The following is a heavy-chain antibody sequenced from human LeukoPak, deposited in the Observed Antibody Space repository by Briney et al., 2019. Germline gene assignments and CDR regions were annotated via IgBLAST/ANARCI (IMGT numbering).Heavy chain of an antibody. V-gene: IGHV3-30*02. J-gene: IGHJ1*01. CDR3: AKGSCSSTSCYSWAYFQH. CDR2: IRYDGSNK. Sequence: PGGSLRLSCAASGFTFSSYGMHWVRQAPGKGLEWVAFIRYDGSNKYYADSVEGRFTISRDNSKNTLYLQMNSLRAEDTAVYYCAKGSCSSTSCYSWAYFQHWGQGTLVTVSS. CDR1: GFTFSSYG. D-gene: IGHD2-2*01.